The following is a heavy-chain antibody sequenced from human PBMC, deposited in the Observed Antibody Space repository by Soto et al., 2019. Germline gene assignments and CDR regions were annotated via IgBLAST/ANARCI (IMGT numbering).Heavy chain of an antibody. J-gene: IGHJ4*02. CDR3: AKAPGIVVVIPPDY. CDR1: GLTFSSYA. D-gene: IGHD3-22*01. Sequence: PGGSLRLSCAASGLTFSSYAMSWVRQAPGQGLEWVSAISGSGGSTYYADSVKGRFTISRDNSKNTPYLQRNSLRAEDTAVYYCAKAPGIVVVIPPDYWGQGSLVTASS. V-gene: IGHV3-23*01. CDR2: ISGSGGST.